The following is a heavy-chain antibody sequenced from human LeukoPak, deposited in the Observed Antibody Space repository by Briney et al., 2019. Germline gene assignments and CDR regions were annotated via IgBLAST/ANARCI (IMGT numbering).Heavy chain of an antibody. D-gene: IGHD3-3*01. CDR3: ARGRQTGTYYDFWSGYYPNWFDP. Sequence: SETLSLTCTVSGGSISSYYWSWIRQPPGKGLGWIGYIYYSGSTNYDPSLKSRVTISVDTSKNQFSLKLSSVTAADTAVYYCARGRQTGTYYDFWSGYYPNWFDPWGQGTLVTVSS. CDR2: IYYSGST. J-gene: IGHJ5*02. CDR1: GGSISSYY. V-gene: IGHV4-59*01.